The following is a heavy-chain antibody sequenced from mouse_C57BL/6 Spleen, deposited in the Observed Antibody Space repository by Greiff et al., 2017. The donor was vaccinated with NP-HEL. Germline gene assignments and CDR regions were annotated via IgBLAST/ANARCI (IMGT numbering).Heavy chain of an antibody. CDR1: GFTFSSYG. Sequence: EVMLVESGGDLVKPGGSLKLSCAASGFTFSSYGMSWVRQTPDKRLEWVATISSGGSYTYYPDSVKGRFTISRDNAKNTLYLQMSSLKSEDTAMYYCARPNYGNSPYWYFDVWGTGTTVTVSS. CDR3: ARPNYGNSPYWYFDV. V-gene: IGHV5-6*01. D-gene: IGHD2-1*01. CDR2: ISSGGSYT. J-gene: IGHJ1*03.